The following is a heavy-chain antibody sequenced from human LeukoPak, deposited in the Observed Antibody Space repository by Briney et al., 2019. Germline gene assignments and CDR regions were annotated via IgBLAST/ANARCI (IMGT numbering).Heavy chain of an antibody. CDR2: IIPIFGTA. CDR3: ARENYYDSSGYYLDY. D-gene: IGHD3-22*01. CDR1: GGTFSSYA. V-gene: IGHV1-69*05. J-gene: IGHJ4*02. Sequence: SVKVSCKASGGTFSSYAISWVRQAPGQGLEWMGRIIPIFGTANYAQKFQGRVTITTDESTSTAYMELNSLRSEDTAVYYCARENYYDSSGYYLDYWGQGTLVTVSS.